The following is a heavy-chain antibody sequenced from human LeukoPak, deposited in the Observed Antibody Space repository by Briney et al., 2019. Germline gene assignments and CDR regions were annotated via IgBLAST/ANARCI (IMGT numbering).Heavy chain of an antibody. CDR2: IKQDGSEK. CDR1: GFTFSSYW. CDR3: ARDPDSSSSEFDY. Sequence: GGSLRLSCAAPGFTFSSYWMSWVRQAPGKGLEWVANIKQDGSEKYYVDSVKGRLTISRDNAKNSLYLQMNSLRAEDTAVYYCARDPDSSSSEFDYWGQGTLVTVSS. D-gene: IGHD6-6*01. J-gene: IGHJ4*02. V-gene: IGHV3-7*01.